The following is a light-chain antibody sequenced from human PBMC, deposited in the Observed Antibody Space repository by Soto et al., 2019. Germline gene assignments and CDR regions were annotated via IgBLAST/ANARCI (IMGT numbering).Light chain of an antibody. CDR2: GAS. V-gene: IGLV2-14*01. Sequence: QSALTQPASVSGSPGQSITVSCTGTSSDVGDYDYVSWYQQHPGKAPKLMIYGASNRPSGVSNRFSGSKSGNTASLTISGLQAEDEADYYCSSYTSSTTLVFGGGTKLTVL. CDR3: SSYTSSTTLV. J-gene: IGLJ2*01. CDR1: SSDVGDYDY.